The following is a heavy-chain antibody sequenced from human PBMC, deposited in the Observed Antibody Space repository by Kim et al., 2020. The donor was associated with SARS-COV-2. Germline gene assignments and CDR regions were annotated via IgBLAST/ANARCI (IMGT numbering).Heavy chain of an antibody. D-gene: IGHD6-13*01. CDR2: ISSSGSTI. J-gene: IGHJ1*01. Sequence: GGSLRLSCAASGFTFSDYYMSWIRQAPGKGLEWVSYISSSGSTIYYADSVKGRFTISRDNAKNSLYLQMNSLRAEDTAVYYCEVSEQQLKVGYFQHWGQGTLVTVSS. CDR3: EVSEQQLKVGYFQH. CDR1: GFTFSDYY. V-gene: IGHV3-11*01.